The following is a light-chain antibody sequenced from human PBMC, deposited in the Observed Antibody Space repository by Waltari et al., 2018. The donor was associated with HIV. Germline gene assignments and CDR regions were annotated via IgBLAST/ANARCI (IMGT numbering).Light chain of an antibody. J-gene: IGLJ3*02. Sequence: QSVLTQPPSASGTPGPRVTISCSGSNPNFGANYVYWYQQFPGAAPKLLIYRNSQRPSGVPDRFSGSKSGTSASLAISGLRSDDEANYYCATWDDSLSLWVFGGGTKLTVL. CDR3: ATWDDSLSLWV. V-gene: IGLV1-47*01. CDR1: NPNFGANY. CDR2: RNS.